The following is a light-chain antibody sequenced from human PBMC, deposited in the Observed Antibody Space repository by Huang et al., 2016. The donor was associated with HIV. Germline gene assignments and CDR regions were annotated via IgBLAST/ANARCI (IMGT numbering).Light chain of an antibody. CDR1: VNIRNY. CDR3: QQSYTTPYT. V-gene: IGKV1-39*01. Sequence: DIQMTQSPSPLSASVGDRVTIPCRASVNIRNYLNWYQQRPGQAPKLLIYAASNLQSGVPSRFSGSGSGTDFALTISSLQPEDFAIYFCQQSYTTPYTFGQGTKLEIK. CDR2: AAS. J-gene: IGKJ2*01.